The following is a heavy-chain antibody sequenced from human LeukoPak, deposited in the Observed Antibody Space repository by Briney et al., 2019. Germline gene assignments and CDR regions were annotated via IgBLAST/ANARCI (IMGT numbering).Heavy chain of an antibody. CDR1: GGSFSGYY. CDR2: INHSGST. Sequence: PSETLSLTCAVYGGSFSGYYWSWIRQPPGKGLEWIGEINHSGSTNYNPSLKSRVTISVDTSKNQFSLKLSSVTAADTAVYYCAREVYSGYDYYFDYWGQGTLVTVSS. V-gene: IGHV4-34*01. CDR3: AREVYSGYDYYFDY. J-gene: IGHJ4*02. D-gene: IGHD5-12*01.